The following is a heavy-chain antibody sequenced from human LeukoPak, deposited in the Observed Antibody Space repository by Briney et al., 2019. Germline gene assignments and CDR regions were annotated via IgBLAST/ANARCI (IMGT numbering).Heavy chain of an antibody. J-gene: IGHJ4*02. CDR1: GFTFSIYA. Sequence: GRSLRLSCAASGFTFSIYAMTWVRQTPGKGLEGVSGISGSGGSTNYADSVKGRFTISRDNSKNTLYLQMNSLRAEDTAVYYCAKVDSYSERDYWGQGTLVTVSS. CDR2: ISGSGGST. V-gene: IGHV3-23*01. CDR3: AKVDSYSERDY. D-gene: IGHD5-18*01.